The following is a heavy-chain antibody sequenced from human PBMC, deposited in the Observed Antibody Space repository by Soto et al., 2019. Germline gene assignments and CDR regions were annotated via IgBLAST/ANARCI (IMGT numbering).Heavy chain of an antibody. CDR2: IYYSGST. Sequence: NPSETLSLTCTVSGGSISSGDYYWSWIRQPPGKGLEWIGYIYYSGSTYYNPSLKSRVTISVDTSKNQFSLKLSSVTAADTAVYYCARVRYYYGSGSHYYYYGMDVWGQGTTVTVSS. J-gene: IGHJ6*02. V-gene: IGHV4-30-4*01. CDR1: GGSISSGDYY. D-gene: IGHD3-10*01. CDR3: ARVRYYYGSGSHYYYYGMDV.